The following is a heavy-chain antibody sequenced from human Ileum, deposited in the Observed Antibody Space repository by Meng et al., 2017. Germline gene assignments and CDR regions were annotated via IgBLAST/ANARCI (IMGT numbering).Heavy chain of an antibody. D-gene: IGHD1-14*01. CDR3: ARGNPYYFDN. CDR1: GFTFSDHY. V-gene: IGHV3-72*01. J-gene: IGHJ4*02. Sequence: EVRLVESGGNLVQPGVSLRLSCAASGFTFSDHYMDWVRQAPGTGLEWVGRIRKKVNSYTTEYAASVKGRFTISRDDSENSLYLQMSSLKTEDTAVYYCARGNPYYFDNWGQGTLVTVSS. CDR2: IRKKVNSYTT.